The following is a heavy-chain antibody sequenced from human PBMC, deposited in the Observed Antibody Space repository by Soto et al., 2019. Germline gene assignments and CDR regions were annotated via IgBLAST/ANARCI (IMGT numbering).Heavy chain of an antibody. J-gene: IGHJ6*03. D-gene: IGHD2-15*01. Sequence: GGSLXLSCAASGFXFCSYAMSWVRQAPGKGLEWVSAISGSGGSTYYADSVKGRFTISRDNSKNTLYLQMNSLRAEDTAVYYCAKGIKGPYYYYMDVWGKGTTVTLSS. CDR2: ISGSGGST. CDR1: GFXFCSYA. CDR3: AKGIKGPYYYYMDV. V-gene: IGHV3-23*01.